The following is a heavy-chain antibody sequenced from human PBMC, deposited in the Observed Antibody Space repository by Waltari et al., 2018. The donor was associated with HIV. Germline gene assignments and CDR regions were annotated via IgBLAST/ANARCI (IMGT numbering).Heavy chain of an antibody. CDR1: GFIFSSYE. D-gene: IGHD3-10*01. V-gene: IGHV3-48*03. J-gene: IGHJ4*02. Sequence: EVQLVESGGGLVQLGGSLRVSCAASGFIFSSYEMTWVSQAPGKGLEWVSYISSSGSTIYYADSVKGRFTISRDNAKNSLYLQMNSLRAEDTAVYYCARDWGSGSYRWGQGTLVTVSS. CDR3: ARDWGSGSYR. CDR2: ISSSGSTI.